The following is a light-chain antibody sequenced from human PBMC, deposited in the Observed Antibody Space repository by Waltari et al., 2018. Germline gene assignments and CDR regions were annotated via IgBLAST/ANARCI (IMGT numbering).Light chain of an antibody. V-gene: IGLV2-14*03. Sequence: QSALTQPASVSGSPGQSITIPCTGTSRDVGAYNYVSWYQQHPGKAPKLMIFDVSNRPSGVSNRFSGSKSGNTASLTISGLQAEDEADYYCSSYISSSTLEVFGGGTSLTVL. J-gene: IGLJ2*01. CDR3: SSYISSSTLEV. CDR2: DVS. CDR1: SRDVGAYNY.